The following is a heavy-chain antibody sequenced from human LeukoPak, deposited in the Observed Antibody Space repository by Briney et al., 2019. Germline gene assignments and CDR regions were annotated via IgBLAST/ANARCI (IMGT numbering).Heavy chain of an antibody. CDR3: ARDPRVGDFWSGYYPDY. J-gene: IGHJ4*02. V-gene: IGHV3-23*01. CDR1: GFTFSGYA. CDR2: ISGSGGST. D-gene: IGHD3-3*01. Sequence: PGGSLRLSCAASGFTFSGYAMSWVRQAPGKGLEWVSAISGSGGSTYYADSVKGRFTISRDNSKNTLYLQMNSLRAEDTAVYYCARDPRVGDFWSGYYPDYWGQGTLVTVSS.